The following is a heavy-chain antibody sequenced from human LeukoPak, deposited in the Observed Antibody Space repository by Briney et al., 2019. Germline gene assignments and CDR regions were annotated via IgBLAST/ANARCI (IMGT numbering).Heavy chain of an antibody. D-gene: IGHD3-10*01. Sequence: GGSLRLSCAASGFTFSTYAMSWVRQAPGKGLEWVSAISGSGGSTYYADSVKGRFTISRDNSKNTLYLQMNSLRAEDTAVYYCAKDRGQLWFGEYRGVFDYWGQGTLVTVSS. CDR2: ISGSGGST. J-gene: IGHJ4*02. CDR1: GFTFSTYA. CDR3: AKDRGQLWFGEYRGVFDY. V-gene: IGHV3-23*01.